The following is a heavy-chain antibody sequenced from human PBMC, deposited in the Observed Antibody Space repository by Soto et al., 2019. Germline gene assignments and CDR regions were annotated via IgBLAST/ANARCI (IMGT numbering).Heavy chain of an antibody. CDR2: IYYSGTT. J-gene: IGHJ5*02. CDR3: ARLYYYDSSGYYPTLPFDP. V-gene: IGHV4-39*01. CDR1: GGSISSSSYY. D-gene: IGHD3-22*01. Sequence: QLQLQESGPGLVKPSETLSLTCTVSGGSISSSSYYWGWIRQPPGKGLEWIGTIYYSGTTYYNPSLXSRVTISVDTSXTXFPXKLSSVTAADTAVYYCARLYYYDSSGYYPTLPFDPWGQGTLVTVSS.